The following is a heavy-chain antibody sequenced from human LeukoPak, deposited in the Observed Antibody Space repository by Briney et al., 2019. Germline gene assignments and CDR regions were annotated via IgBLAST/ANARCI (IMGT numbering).Heavy chain of an antibody. CDR1: GFTFSSYG. J-gene: IGHJ4*02. D-gene: IGHD3-10*01. Sequence: GGSLRLSCTASGFTFSSYGMHWVRQAPGKGLEWVAVIWYDGSNKYYADSVKGRFTISRDNSKNTLYLQMNSLRAEDTAVYYCARDRYSITMVRGVFDYWGQGTLVTVSS. V-gene: IGHV3-33*08. CDR2: IWYDGSNK. CDR3: ARDRYSITMVRGVFDY.